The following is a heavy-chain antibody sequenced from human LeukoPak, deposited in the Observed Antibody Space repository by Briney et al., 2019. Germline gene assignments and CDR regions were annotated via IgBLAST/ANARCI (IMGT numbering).Heavy chain of an antibody. CDR3: ARWRGGSYSDY. CDR1: GGSISSYY. Sequence: PSETLSLTCTVSGGSISSYYWSWIRQPPGKGLEWIGYIYYSGSTNYNPSLKSRVTISVDTSKNQFSLKLSSVTAADTAVYYCARWRGGSYSDYWGQGTLVTVSS. V-gene: IGHV4-59*08. J-gene: IGHJ4*02. D-gene: IGHD3-16*01. CDR2: IYYSGST.